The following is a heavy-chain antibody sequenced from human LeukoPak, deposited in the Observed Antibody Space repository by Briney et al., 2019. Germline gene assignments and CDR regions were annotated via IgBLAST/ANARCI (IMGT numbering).Heavy chain of an antibody. V-gene: IGHV3-21*01. Sequence: GGSLRLSCAASGFTISRYDIHWVRQAPGKGLEWVSSISSSSSYIYYADSVKGRFTISRDNAKNSLYLQMNSLRAEDTAVYYCARDGADLNDYYGMDVWGQGTTVTVSS. CDR1: GFTISRYD. CDR3: ARDGADLNDYYGMDV. CDR2: ISSSSSYI. D-gene: IGHD1-26*01. J-gene: IGHJ6*02.